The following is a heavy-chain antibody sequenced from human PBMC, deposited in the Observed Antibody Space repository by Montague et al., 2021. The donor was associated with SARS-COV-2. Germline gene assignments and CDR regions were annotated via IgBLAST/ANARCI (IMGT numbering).Heavy chain of an antibody. CDR1: GGSFSPYY. Sequence: SETLSLTCAVSGGSFSPYYWSWIRQPPGKGLEWIGEISQGGNTKYNPSLQSRVSISLDTSRNQFSLKVSSVTAADTAIYYYARLGDGIVPSPILGLGPYYSFYYMDVWGKGTTVTVSS. CDR2: ISQGGNT. CDR3: ARLGDGIVPSPILGLGPYYSFYYMDV. D-gene: IGHD2-2*02. V-gene: IGHV4-34*01. J-gene: IGHJ6*03.